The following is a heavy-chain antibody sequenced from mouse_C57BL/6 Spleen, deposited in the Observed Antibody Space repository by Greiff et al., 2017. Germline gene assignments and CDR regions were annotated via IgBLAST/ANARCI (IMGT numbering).Heavy chain of an antibody. V-gene: IGHV2-2*01. CDR1: GFSLTSYG. Sequence: QVHVKQSGPGLVQPSQSLSITCTVSGFSLTSYGVHWVRQSPGKGLEWLGVIWSGGSTDYNAAFISRLSISKDNSKSQVFFKMNSLQADDTAIYYCARGRYSNFFDYWGQGTTLTVSS. J-gene: IGHJ2*01. D-gene: IGHD2-5*01. CDR3: ARGRYSNFFDY. CDR2: IWSGGST.